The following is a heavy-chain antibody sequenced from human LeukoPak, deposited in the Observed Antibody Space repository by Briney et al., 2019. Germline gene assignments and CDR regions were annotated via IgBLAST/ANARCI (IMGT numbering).Heavy chain of an antibody. J-gene: IGHJ4*02. CDR3: ARAGEYVGSGSLVPDLEAKYYFDY. CDR2: IIPIFGTA. V-gene: IGHV1-69*13. D-gene: IGHD3-10*01. Sequence: SVKVSCKASGGTFSSYAISWVRQAPGQGLEWMGGIIPIFGTANYAQKFQGRVTITADESTSTAYMELSSLRSEDTAVYYCARAGEYVGSGSLVPDLEAKYYFDYWGQGTLVTVSS. CDR1: GGTFSSYA.